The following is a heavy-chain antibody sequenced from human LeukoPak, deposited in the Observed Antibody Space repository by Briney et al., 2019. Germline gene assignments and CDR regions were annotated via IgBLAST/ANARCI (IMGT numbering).Heavy chain of an antibody. D-gene: IGHD6-13*01. Sequence: GGSLRLSCAASGFAFSSYSMNWVRQAPGKGLEWVSSINSDSNYIYYADSVKGRFTISRDAKNSVYLQMNSLRAEDTAVYYCARNGILGIAAAVDVWGKGTTVTVSS. J-gene: IGHJ6*04. CDR3: ARNGILGIAAAVDV. V-gene: IGHV3-21*01. CDR1: GFAFSSYS. CDR2: INSDSNYI.